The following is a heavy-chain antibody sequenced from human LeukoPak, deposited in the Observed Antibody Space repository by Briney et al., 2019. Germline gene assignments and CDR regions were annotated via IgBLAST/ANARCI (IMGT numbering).Heavy chain of an antibody. CDR2: IYHSGST. D-gene: IGHD3-22*01. CDR1: GGSISSGGYS. V-gene: IGHV4-30-2*02. J-gene: IGHJ4*02. CDR3: ARGDFYYDSSGPFDY. Sequence: PSETLSLTCAVSGGSISSGGYSWSWIRQPPGKGLEWIGYIYHSGSTYYNPSLKSRVTISVDRSKNQFSLKLSSVTAADTAVYYCARGDFYYDSSGPFDYWGQGTLVTVSS.